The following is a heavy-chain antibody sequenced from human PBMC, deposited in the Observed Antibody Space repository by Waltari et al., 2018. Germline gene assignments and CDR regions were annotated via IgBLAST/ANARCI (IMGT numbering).Heavy chain of an antibody. V-gene: IGHV3-74*03. CDR1: GFSTDYW. Sequence: EVQLVESGGGLVQPGGSLRLSCAASGFSTDYWLDWVRQAPGKGLGRIARMKTVGPATSHAASVKGRSTITTDRARNTYYRQMNGLGAEDTAVYYCTTNPGYWGQGTLFTVSS. CDR2: MKTVGPAT. J-gene: IGHJ4*02. CDR3: TTNPGY.